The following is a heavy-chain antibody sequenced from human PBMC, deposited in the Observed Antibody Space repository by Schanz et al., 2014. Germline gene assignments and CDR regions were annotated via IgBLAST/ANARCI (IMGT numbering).Heavy chain of an antibody. CDR3: ARGGATRFDY. D-gene: IGHD1-26*01. V-gene: IGHV3-66*01. CDR1: GFTVSSNY. Sequence: VQLVESGGGLVKPGGSLRLSCAVSGFTVSSNYMSWVRQAPGKGLEWVSTVYMSAASTRYADSVKGRFIISRDNAKNSLYLQMNSLRDEDTAVYYCARGGATRFDYWGQGTLVTVSS. CDR2: VYMSAAST. J-gene: IGHJ4*02.